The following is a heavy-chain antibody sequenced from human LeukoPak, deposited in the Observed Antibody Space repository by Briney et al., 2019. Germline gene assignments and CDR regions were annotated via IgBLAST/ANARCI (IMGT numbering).Heavy chain of an antibody. J-gene: IGHJ4*02. Sequence: ASVKVSCKASGGTFSSYAISWVRQAPGQGLEWMGRIIPILGIANYAQKFQGRVTITADKSTSTAYMELSSLRSEDTAVYYCARAQDSGYDSVKEFDYWGQGTLVTVSS. D-gene: IGHD5-12*01. V-gene: IGHV1-69*04. CDR2: IIPILGIA. CDR3: ARAQDSGYDSVKEFDY. CDR1: GGTFSSYA.